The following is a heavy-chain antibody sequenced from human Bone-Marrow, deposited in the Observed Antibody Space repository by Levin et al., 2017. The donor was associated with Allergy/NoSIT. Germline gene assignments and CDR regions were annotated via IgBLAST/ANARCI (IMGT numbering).Heavy chain of an antibody. CDR3: ARVEGSYCGGDCFASWFDA. CDR2: PYYIRTT. Sequence: SSEPLSLTCTVSGGSISSGDYYWTWVRQPPGKGLEWIGYPYYIRTTSYNPSLTSRATISVDTSENKFFLNLTSVTAADTAVHYCARVEGSYCGGDCFASWFDAWGQGTLVTVSS. D-gene: IGHD2-21*02. J-gene: IGHJ5*02. V-gene: IGHV4-30-4*01. CDR1: GGSISSGDYY.